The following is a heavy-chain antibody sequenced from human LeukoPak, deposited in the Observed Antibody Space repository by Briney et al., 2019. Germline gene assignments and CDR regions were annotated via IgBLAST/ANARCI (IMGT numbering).Heavy chain of an antibody. CDR1: GGTFSSYA. CDR3: ARETYYYDSSGPYGMDV. J-gene: IGHJ6*02. V-gene: IGHV1-69*04. Sequence: GASVKVSCKASGGTFSSYAISWVRQAPGQGLEWKGRIIPILGIANYAQKFQGRVTITADKSTSTAYMELSSLRSEDTAVYYCARETYYYDSSGPYGMDVWGQGTTVTVSS. D-gene: IGHD3-22*01. CDR2: IIPILGIA.